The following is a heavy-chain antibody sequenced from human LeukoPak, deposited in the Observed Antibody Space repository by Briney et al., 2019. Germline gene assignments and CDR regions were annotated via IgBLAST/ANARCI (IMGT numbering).Heavy chain of an antibody. D-gene: IGHD3-10*01. Sequence: GGSLRLSCAASGVTVSSNYMSWVRQAPGKGLEWVSVIYSGGSTYYADSVKGRFTISRDNSKNTLYLQMNSLRAEDTAVYYCARDRGTEYYYYYYGMDVWGQGTTVTVSS. CDR3: ARDRGTEYYYYYYGMDV. V-gene: IGHV3-53*01. CDR1: GVTVSSNY. CDR2: IYSGGST. J-gene: IGHJ6*02.